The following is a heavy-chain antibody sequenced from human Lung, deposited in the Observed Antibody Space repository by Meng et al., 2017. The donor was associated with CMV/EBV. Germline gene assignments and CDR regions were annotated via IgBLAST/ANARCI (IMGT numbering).Heavy chain of an antibody. CDR2: IRSKAYGGTT. J-gene: IGHJ4*02. CDR3: TRERVQFNWNYGRVGRTDY. D-gene: IGHD1-7*01. V-gene: IGHV3-49*04. Sequence: SCIGSGFTFGDNAMTWVRQAPGKGLEWVGFIRSKAYGGTTEYAASVKGRFTISRDDSKSIAYLQMNSLKTEDTALYYCTRERVQFNWNYGRVGRTDYWXQGTXVTVSS. CDR1: GFTFGDNA.